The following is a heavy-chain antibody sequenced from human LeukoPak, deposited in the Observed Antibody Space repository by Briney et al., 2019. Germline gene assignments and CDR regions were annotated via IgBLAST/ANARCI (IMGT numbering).Heavy chain of an antibody. J-gene: IGHJ4*02. CDR3: ATNLFPDYYDSSGYYYGH. D-gene: IGHD3-22*01. V-gene: IGHV1-24*01. CDR2: FDPEDGET. Sequence: ASVKVSCKVSGYTLTELSMHWVQQAPGKGLEWMGGFDPEDGETIYAQEFQGRVTMTEDTSTDTAYMELSSLRSEDTAVYYYATNLFPDYYDSSGYYYGHWGQGTLVTVSS. CDR1: GYTLTELS.